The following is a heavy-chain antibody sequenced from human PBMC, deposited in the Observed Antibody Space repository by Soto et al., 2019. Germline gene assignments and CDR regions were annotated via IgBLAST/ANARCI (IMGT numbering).Heavy chain of an antibody. CDR1: GYTFTSYG. D-gene: IGHD1-26*01. Sequence: QVQLVQSGAEVKKPGASVKVSCKASGYTFTSYGISWVRQAPGQGLERMGWISAYNGNTNYAQKLQGRVTMTTDTATSTAYMELRSLRSDDTAVYYCARDEVGATPRYYYGMDVWGQGSTVTVSS. V-gene: IGHV1-18*01. CDR2: ISAYNGNT. J-gene: IGHJ6*02. CDR3: ARDEVGATPRYYYGMDV.